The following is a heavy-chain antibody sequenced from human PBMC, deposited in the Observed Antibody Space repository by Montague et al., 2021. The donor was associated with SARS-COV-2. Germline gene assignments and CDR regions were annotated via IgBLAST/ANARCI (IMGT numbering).Heavy chain of an antibody. CDR3: AGAPIYRSSWYAYFDY. J-gene: IGHJ4*02. CDR1: GDSMNNYY. V-gene: IGHV4-59*01. Sequence: SETLSLTCTVSGDSMNNYYWSWIRQPPGKGLEWIGYINYSGSTHYNPSLQSRVTLSKDTSKNQFSLRLTSVTAADTAIYFCAGAPIYRSSWYAYFDYWGQGTLVTVSS. CDR2: INYSGST. D-gene: IGHD6-13*01.